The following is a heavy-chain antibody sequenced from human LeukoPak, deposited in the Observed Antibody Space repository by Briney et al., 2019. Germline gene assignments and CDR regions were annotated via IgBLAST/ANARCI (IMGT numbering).Heavy chain of an antibody. D-gene: IGHD2-8*01. V-gene: IGHV4-34*01. CDR1: GGYFSGYY. Sequence: PPETLSLICAVDGGYFSGYYWSWIRRPPGKRLEWIGEINHSGSTNYNPSLKSRVTISVDTSKNQFSLKLSSVTAADTAVYYCARCRLGTKLKKYYFDYWGQGTLVTVSS. J-gene: IGHJ4*02. CDR3: ARCRLGTKLKKYYFDY. CDR2: INHSGST.